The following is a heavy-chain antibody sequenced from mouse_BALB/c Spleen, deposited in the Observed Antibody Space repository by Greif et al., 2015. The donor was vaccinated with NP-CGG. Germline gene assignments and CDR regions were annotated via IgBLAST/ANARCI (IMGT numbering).Heavy chain of an antibody. D-gene: IGHD2-1*01. Sequence: VQRVESGAELVRPGSSVKISCKASGYAFSSYWMNWVKQRPGQGLEWIGQIYPGDGDTNYNGKFKGKATLTADKSSSTAYMQLSSLTSEDFAVYFCARVGNYYFDYWGQGTTLTVSS. CDR2: IYPGDGDT. J-gene: IGHJ2*01. CDR3: ARVGNYYFDY. CDR1: GYAFSSYW. V-gene: IGHV1-80*01.